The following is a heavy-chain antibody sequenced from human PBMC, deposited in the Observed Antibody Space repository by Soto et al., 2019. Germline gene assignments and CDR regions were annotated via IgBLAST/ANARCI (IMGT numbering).Heavy chain of an antibody. CDR1: GFTFSNAW. Sequence: EVQLVESGGGLVKPGGSLRLSCAASGFTFSNAWMSWLRQAPGKGLEWVGRIKSKTDGGTTDYAAPVKGRFTISRDDSKNTLYLQMNSLKTEDTAVYYCTTAIPTVTYLYYYYGMDVWGQGTTVTVSS. CDR2: IKSKTDGGTT. CDR3: TTAIPTVTYLYYYYGMDV. V-gene: IGHV3-15*01. J-gene: IGHJ6*02. D-gene: IGHD4-17*01.